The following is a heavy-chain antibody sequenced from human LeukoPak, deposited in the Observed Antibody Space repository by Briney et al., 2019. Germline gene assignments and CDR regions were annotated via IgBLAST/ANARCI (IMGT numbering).Heavy chain of an antibody. CDR1: GLTASNNY. Sequence: GGSLRLSCAASGLTASNNYMSWVRQAPGKGLEWVSIIYSGDSTSYADSVKGRFTISRDNSKNTLYLQMNSLRAEDTAVYYCARDYSGSYSRFDYWGQGTLVTVSS. D-gene: IGHD1-26*01. CDR3: ARDYSGSYSRFDY. CDR2: IYSGDST. J-gene: IGHJ4*02. V-gene: IGHV3-66*01.